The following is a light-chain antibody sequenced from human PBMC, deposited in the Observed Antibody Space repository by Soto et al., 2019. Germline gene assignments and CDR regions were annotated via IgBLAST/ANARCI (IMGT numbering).Light chain of an antibody. V-gene: IGLV2-8*01. CDR1: NRDIGGYNY. CDR2: EVS. Sequence: TGNNRDIGGYNYVSWYQQHPGKAPKLMIYEVSKRPSGVPDRFSGSKSGNTASLTVSGLQSEDEADYYSSSYAGSNNSVFGSGTKVTVL. J-gene: IGLJ1*01. CDR3: SSYAGSNNSV.